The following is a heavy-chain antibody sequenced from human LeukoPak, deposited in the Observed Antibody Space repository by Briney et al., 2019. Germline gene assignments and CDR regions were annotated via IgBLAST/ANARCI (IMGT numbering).Heavy chain of an antibody. V-gene: IGHV3-53*01. CDR2: IYSDGST. D-gene: IGHD6-19*01. J-gene: IGHJ4*02. CDR1: GFTVSSNY. CDR3: AAYSSGWYRGGHYLDY. Sequence: PGGSLRLSCAASGFTVSSNYMSWVRQAPGKGLEWVSIIYSDGSTYYADSVKGRFTISRDNSKNTLYVQMNSLRCEDTAVYYFAAYSSGWYRGGHYLDYWGQGTLVTVSS.